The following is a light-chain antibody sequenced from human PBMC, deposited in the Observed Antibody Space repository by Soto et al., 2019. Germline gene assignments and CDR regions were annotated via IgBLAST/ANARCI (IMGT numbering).Light chain of an antibody. V-gene: IGKV1-39*01. CDR3: QQRSNLVT. Sequence: DIQMPQSPSSLSAYVGDRVTITCRASQTIGSYLNWYQQKPGKAPKLLIFAASSLQTGVPSRFSGSGSGTDFTLTISSLEPEDFAVYYCQQRSNLVTFGQGTRLEIK. CDR1: QTIGSY. CDR2: AAS. J-gene: IGKJ5*01.